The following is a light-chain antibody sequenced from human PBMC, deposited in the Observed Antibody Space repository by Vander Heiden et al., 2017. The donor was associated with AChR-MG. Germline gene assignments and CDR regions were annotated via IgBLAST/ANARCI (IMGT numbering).Light chain of an antibody. J-gene: IGLJ3*02. CDR2: EVS. CDR1: SSDVGGYNY. Sequence: QSALTQPASVSGSPGQSNTISCTGTSSDVGGYNYVSWYQQPPGKAPKLMIYEVSKRPAGVSNRFSGSKSGNTASLTISGLQAEDEADYYCSSYTSSSTRVFGGGTKLTVL. V-gene: IGLV2-14*01. CDR3: SSYTSSSTRV.